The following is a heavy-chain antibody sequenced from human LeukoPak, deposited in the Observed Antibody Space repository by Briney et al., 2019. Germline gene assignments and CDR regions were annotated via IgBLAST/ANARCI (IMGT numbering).Heavy chain of an antibody. D-gene: IGHD3-10*01. Sequence: SVKVSCKASGGTFSSYVISWVRQAPGQGLEWMGRIIPILGIANYAQKFQGRVTITADKSTSTAYMELSSLRSEDTAVYYCARDRNRYGSGSLFFFDYWGQGTLVTVSS. V-gene: IGHV1-69*04. CDR3: ARDRNRYGSGSLFFFDY. CDR2: IIPILGIA. J-gene: IGHJ4*02. CDR1: GGTFSSYV.